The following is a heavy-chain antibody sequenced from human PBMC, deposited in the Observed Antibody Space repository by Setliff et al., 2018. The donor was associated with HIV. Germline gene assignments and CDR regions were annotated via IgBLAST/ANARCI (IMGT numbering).Heavy chain of an antibody. CDR3: ARGFYDFFYNYYMDV. CDR1: GYTFTGHY. Sequence: ASVKVSCKASGYTFTGHYLHWVRQAPGQGLEWLGWVNPNSGDAIYAQNFQGRVTMTRDTSIDAAYMELRGLRSDDTAVYYCARGFYDFFYNYYMDVWGKGTTVTVSS. CDR2: VNPNSGDA. V-gene: IGHV1-2*02. D-gene: IGHD3-3*01. J-gene: IGHJ6*03.